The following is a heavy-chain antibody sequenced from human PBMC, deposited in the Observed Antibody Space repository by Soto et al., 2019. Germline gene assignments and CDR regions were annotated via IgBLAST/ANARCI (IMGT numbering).Heavy chain of an antibody. CDR3: ARELGITGTTSYGMDV. D-gene: IGHD1-7*01. CDR2: ISYDGSNK. V-gene: IGHV3-30-3*01. CDR1: GFTFSSYA. Sequence: QVQLVESGGGVVQPGRSLRLSCAASGFTFSSYAMHWVRQAPGKGLEWVAVISYDGSNKYYADSVKGRFTISRDNSKNTLYLQMNSLRDEDTAAYYCARELGITGTTSYGMDVWGQGTTVNVSS. J-gene: IGHJ6*02.